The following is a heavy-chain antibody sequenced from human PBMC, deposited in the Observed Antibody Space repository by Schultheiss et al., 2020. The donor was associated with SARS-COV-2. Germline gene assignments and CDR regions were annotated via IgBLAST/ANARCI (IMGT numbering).Heavy chain of an antibody. Sequence: SETLSLTCSVSGVSISSLNWSWIRQAPGKGLEWIGYIHGSGSFNTGSFNYNPSLESRVSMSVDTSKNQFSLKLSSVTAADTAVYYCTPTIFGVDFYWGQGTLVTVSS. CDR2: IHGSGSFNTGSF. V-gene: IGHV4-59*01. CDR3: TPTIFGVDFY. J-gene: IGHJ4*02. D-gene: IGHD3-3*01. CDR1: GVSISSLN.